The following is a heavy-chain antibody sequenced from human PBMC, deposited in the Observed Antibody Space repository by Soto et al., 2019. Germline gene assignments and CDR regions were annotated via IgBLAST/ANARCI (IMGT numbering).Heavy chain of an antibody. Sequence: QVQLVESGGGVVQPGRSLRLSCAASGFTFSSYGMHWVRQAPGKGLEWVAVISYDGSNKYYADSVKGRFTISRDNSKNTLYLQMNSLKAEDTAVYYCAKGGGYDFWSGYPAYWGQVTLVTVSS. CDR2: ISYDGSNK. J-gene: IGHJ4*02. CDR1: GFTFSSYG. D-gene: IGHD3-3*01. CDR3: AKGGGYDFWSGYPAY. V-gene: IGHV3-30*18.